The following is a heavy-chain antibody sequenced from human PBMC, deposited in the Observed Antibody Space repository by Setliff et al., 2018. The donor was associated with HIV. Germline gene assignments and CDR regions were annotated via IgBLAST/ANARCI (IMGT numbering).Heavy chain of an antibody. D-gene: IGHD6-13*01. Sequence: SETLSLTCTVSGGSVSTSSYSWGWIRQPPEKGLEWIGTIYHTGKTYYNSSLNSRVTIAVDTSKDQFSLNLSTVTAADTALYYCVSDRDKISWYYFWGQGTLVTVSS. J-gene: IGHJ4*02. CDR1: GGSVSTSSYS. CDR2: IYHTGKT. V-gene: IGHV4-39*01. CDR3: VSDRDKISWYYF.